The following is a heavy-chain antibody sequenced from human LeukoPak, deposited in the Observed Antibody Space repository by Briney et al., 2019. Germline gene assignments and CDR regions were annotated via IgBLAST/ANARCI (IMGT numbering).Heavy chain of an antibody. CDR3: ARGNPGWGYCSGTSCLEPFDY. J-gene: IGHJ4*02. Sequence: SETLSLTCTVSGGSISSYYWSWIRQPPGKGLEWIGYIYYSGSTNYNPSLKSRVTISVDTSKNQFSLKLSSVTAADTAVYYCARGNPGWGYCSGTSCLEPFDYWGQGTLVTVSS. CDR1: GGSISSYY. V-gene: IGHV4-59*01. D-gene: IGHD2-2*01. CDR2: IYYSGST.